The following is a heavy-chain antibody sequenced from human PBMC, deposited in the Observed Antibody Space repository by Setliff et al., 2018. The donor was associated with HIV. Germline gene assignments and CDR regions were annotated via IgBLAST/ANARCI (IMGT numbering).Heavy chain of an antibody. CDR2: IYYNGSP. D-gene: IGHD3-10*01. CDR3: ARDYFGSLDY. Sequence: SETLSLTCTVSGASISSSGSYWGWIRQSPGKGLQWIGSIYYNGSPYYNPSLRSRLTLSVDTSKNQFSLRLSSVTAADTAVYYCARDYFGSLDYWGQGTLVTVSS. CDR1: GASISSSGSY. V-gene: IGHV4-39*02. J-gene: IGHJ4*02.